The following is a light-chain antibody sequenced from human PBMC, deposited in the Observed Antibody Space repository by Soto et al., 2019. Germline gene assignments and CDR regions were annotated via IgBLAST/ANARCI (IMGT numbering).Light chain of an antibody. CDR2: DAS. CDR3: QQYDSSPKT. V-gene: IGKV3-20*01. J-gene: IGKJ1*01. Sequence: EIVLTQSPGTLSLSPGDRATLSCRASQSVSSNLAWYQQKPGQAPRLLIYDASNRATGIPDRFSGSGSGTDFTLTISRLEPEDFAVYYCQQYDSSPKTFGQGTKVDIK. CDR1: QSVSSN.